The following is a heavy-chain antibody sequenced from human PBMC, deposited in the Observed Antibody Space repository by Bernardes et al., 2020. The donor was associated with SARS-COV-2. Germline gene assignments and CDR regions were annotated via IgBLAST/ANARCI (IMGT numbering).Heavy chain of an antibody. V-gene: IGHV1-18*04. CDR3: ARDNGPRYYGMDV. Sequence: ASVKVSCKASGYTFTSYGISWVRQAPGQGLEWMGWISAYTDNTNYAQKFQGRVTMTADTSTSTAYMELRSLRSDDTAVYYCARDNGPRYYGMDVWGQGTTVTVSS. D-gene: IGHD2-8*01. CDR2: ISAYTDNT. J-gene: IGHJ6*02. CDR1: GYTFTSYG.